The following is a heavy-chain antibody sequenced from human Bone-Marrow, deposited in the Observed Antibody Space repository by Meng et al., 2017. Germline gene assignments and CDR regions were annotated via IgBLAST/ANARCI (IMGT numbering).Heavy chain of an antibody. V-gene: IGHV2-26*01. CDR3: ARILKQWLVRDGYGMDV. D-gene: IGHD6-19*01. Sequence: ETLSLTCTVSGGSISSYYWSWIRQPPGKALEWLAHIFSNDEKSYSTYLKSRLTISKDTSKSQVVLTMTNMDPVDTATYYCARILKQWLVRDGYGMDVWGQGTTVTVSS. CDR2: IFSNDEK. J-gene: IGHJ6*02. CDR1: GGSISSYYW.